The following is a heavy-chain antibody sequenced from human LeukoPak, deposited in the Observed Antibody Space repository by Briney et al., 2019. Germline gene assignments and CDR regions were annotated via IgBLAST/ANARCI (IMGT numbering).Heavy chain of an antibody. CDR1: GFTFSDSY. Sequence: GGSLRLSCAASGFTFSDSYMTWIRQAPGKWLEWVSYITNTGNSMEYVDSVKGRFTTSRDNPKNSLYLQMNSLRAVDTAVYYCGRGHWGLDYWGQGALVTVSS. D-gene: IGHD7-27*01. CDR3: GRGHWGLDY. V-gene: IGHV3-11*04. J-gene: IGHJ4*02. CDR2: ITNTGNSM.